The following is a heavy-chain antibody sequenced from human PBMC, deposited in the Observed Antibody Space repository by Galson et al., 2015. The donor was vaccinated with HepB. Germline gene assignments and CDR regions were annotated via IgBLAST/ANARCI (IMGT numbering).Heavy chain of an antibody. CDR3: ARVRNNWNYGGVILGTRWFDP. CDR1: GYTFTSYD. Sequence: SVKVSCKASGYTFTSYDINWVRQATGQGLEWMGWMNPNSGNTGYAQKFQGRVTMTRNTSISTAYMELSSLRSEDTAVYYCARVRNNWNYGGVILGTRWFDPWGQGTLVTVSS. D-gene: IGHD1-7*01. CDR2: MNPNSGNT. V-gene: IGHV1-8*01. J-gene: IGHJ5*02.